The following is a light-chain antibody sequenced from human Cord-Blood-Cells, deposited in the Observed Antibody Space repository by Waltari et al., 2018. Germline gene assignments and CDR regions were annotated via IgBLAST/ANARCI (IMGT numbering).Light chain of an antibody. CDR1: SSNIGSNT. J-gene: IGLJ2*01. CDR2: SNN. Sequence: QSVLTQPPSASGTPGQRVTISCSGSSSNIGSNTVHWYQPLPGAAPKLLIYSNNQRPSGVPDRFSSSKSGTSASLAISGLQSEDEADYYCAAWDDSLNGVVFGGGTKLTVL. CDR3: AAWDDSLNGVV. V-gene: IGLV1-44*01.